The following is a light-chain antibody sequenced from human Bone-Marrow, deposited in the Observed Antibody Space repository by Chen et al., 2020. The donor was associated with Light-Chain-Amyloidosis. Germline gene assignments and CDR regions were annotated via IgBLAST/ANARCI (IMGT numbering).Light chain of an antibody. CDR2: EDN. J-gene: IGLJ2*01. CDR1: SGYIARNF. V-gene: IGLV6-57*01. Sequence: NFVMIQPPSVSQSPGQPVTTSCTRSSGYIARNFVHWYQQRPGRSPTIVIYEDNQSPSGVPDRFSGSIDLSSTSASLAISELKTEDECDYYCQSYDIAKIFGGGTKVTV. CDR3: QSYDIAKI.